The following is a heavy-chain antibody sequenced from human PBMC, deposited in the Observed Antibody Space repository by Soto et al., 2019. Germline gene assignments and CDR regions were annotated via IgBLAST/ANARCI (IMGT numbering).Heavy chain of an antibody. V-gene: IGHV1-8*01. Sequence: VQLVQSGAEVKKPGASVTVSCQASGYTFTAYDINWVRQATGQWLEWMGWMNPNSGNTGYAQKFQDRVTMTMSTSINTAYMELSRLRSEDTAIYYWAKRRAYGSGGKDALALWGQGTVVTVSS. CDR1: GYTFTAYD. CDR3: AKRRAYGSGGKDALAL. J-gene: IGHJ3*01. CDR2: MNPNSGNT. D-gene: IGHD3-10*01.